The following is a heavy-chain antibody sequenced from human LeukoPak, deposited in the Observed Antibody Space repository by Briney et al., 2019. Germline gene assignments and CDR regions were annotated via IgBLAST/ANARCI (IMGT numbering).Heavy chain of an antibody. CDR1: GVPIGSGGYS. D-gene: IGHD3-22*01. J-gene: IGHJ4*02. V-gene: IGHV4-30-2*01. Sequence: SETLSLTCAVSGVPIGSGGYSWSWVRQPPGKGLEWIGYIYHSGSSYYNPSLKSRVTISVDTSKNQFSLKLSSVTAADTAVYYCASRGPSYDSSGYMDYWGQGTLVTVSS. CDR3: ASRGPSYDSSGYMDY. CDR2: IYHSGSS.